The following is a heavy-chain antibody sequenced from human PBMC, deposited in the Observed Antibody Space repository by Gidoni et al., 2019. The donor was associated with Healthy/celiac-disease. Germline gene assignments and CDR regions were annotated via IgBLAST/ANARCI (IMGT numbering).Heavy chain of an antibody. CDR2: IYYSGST. D-gene: IGHD2-21*01. J-gene: IGHJ5*02. Sequence: QLQLQESGPGLVKPSETLSLTCTVSGGSISSSSYYWGWIRQPPGKGLEWIGSIYYSGSTYYNPSVKSRVTISVDTSKNQFSLKLSSVTAADTAVYYCARHPSFRRVNNWFDPWGQGTLVTVSS. V-gene: IGHV4-39*01. CDR1: GGSISSSSYY. CDR3: ARHPSFRRVNNWFDP.